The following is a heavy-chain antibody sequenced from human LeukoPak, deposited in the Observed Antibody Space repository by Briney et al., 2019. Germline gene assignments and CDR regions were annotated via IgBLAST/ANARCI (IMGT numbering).Heavy chain of an antibody. CDR1: GYTFTSYG. J-gene: IGHJ5*02. D-gene: IGHD3-16*02. CDR2: ISAYNGNT. Sequence: GASVKVSCKASGYTFTSYGISWVRQAPGQGLEWMGWISAYNGNTNYAQKLQGRVTMTTDTSTSTAYMELRSLRSDDTAVYYCAMGYYDYVWGSYRPGAWFDPWGQGTLVTVSS. CDR3: AMGYYDYVWGSYRPGAWFDP. V-gene: IGHV1-18*01.